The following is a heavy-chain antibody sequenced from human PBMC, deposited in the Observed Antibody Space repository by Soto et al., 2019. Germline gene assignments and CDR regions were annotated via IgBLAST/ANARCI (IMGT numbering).Heavy chain of an antibody. CDR3: ASDLSGRADV. D-gene: IGHD3-10*01. CDR1: GFTFSSYW. V-gene: IGHV3-74*02. J-gene: IGHJ6*02. Sequence: EVQLVESGGGLVRPGGSLRLSCAASGFTFSSYWMHWVRQAPGKGLVWVSRMNEDGGTTDYADSVKGRFTISRDNAKNSLYLQMNRLRVEHTAVYYCASDLSGRADVWGQGTTFTVS. CDR2: MNEDGGTT.